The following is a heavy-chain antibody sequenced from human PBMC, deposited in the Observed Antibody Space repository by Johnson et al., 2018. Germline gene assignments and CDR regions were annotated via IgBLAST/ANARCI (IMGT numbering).Heavy chain of an antibody. J-gene: IGHJ1*01. Sequence: VQLVQSGGGLVKPGGSLRLSCVASGFSFSRSVMSWVRQAPGKGLEWVSTLDGGSGSTYYADSVKGRFSIASNISKNIRYLQLSSLRGEDSALYYCAYRMDAFGQKYCQDWGPGALVNVSA. V-gene: IGHV3-23*04. D-gene: IGHD3-3*02. CDR2: LDGGSGST. CDR1: GFSFSRSV. CDR3: AYRMDAFGQKYCQD.